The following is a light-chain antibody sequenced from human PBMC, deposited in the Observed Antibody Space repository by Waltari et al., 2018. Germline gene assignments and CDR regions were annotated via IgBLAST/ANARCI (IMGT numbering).Light chain of an antibody. CDR1: SDINVGAYN. J-gene: IGLJ3*02. Sequence: QAVLTQPASLSASPGASASLTCTLRSDINVGAYNIYWYQQKAGSPPQLILRYKSESAKYQGSGVPSRFSGSKDTSAKAGILLISGLQAEDEADYYCMSWHSSAWVFGGGTKLSVL. CDR3: MSWHSSAWV. CDR2: YKSESAK. V-gene: IGLV5-45*01.